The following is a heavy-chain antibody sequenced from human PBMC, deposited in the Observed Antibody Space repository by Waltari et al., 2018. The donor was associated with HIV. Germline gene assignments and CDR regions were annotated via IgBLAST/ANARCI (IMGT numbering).Heavy chain of an antibody. D-gene: IGHD7-27*01. CDR3: ARDTLGPFDY. CDR2: ITSSSSYI. J-gene: IGHJ4*02. Sequence: EVQLVESGGGLVNPGGSLKLPGAPSGFSFSTNSMNWVSQAPGRGLEWVSSITSSSSYINYADSVKGRFTISRDNAKNSLYLQMNSLRAEDTAVYHCARDTLGPFDYWGQGTLVTVSS. CDR1: GFSFSTNS. V-gene: IGHV3-21*01.